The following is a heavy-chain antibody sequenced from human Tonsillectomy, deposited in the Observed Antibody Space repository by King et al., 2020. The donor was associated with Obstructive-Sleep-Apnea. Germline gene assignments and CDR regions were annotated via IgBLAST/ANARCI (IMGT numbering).Heavy chain of an antibody. J-gene: IGHJ4*02. CDR1: GDSISSRSYY. V-gene: IGHV4-39*01. CDR3: TITPFHVPASMPLRQEDFFLTEADEINRWIDY. CDR2: IYDSGST. D-gene: IGHD2-2*01. Sequence: LQLQESGPGLVKPSETLSLTCTVSGDSISSRSYYWGWIRQPPGKGLEWIGTIYDSGSTNYNPSLKSRVTMSADTSKHQFSLKLTSVTAADTAVYYCTITPFHVPASMPLRQEDFFLTEADEINRWIDYWGPGILVTVSS.